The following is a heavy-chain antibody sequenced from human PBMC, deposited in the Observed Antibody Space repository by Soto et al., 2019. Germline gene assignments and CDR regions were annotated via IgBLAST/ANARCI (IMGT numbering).Heavy chain of an antibody. CDR3: AILDFGDYLLSYGVDV. D-gene: IGHD4-17*01. J-gene: IGHJ6*02. CDR2: ITSSSDAI. CDR1: GFPFRSYE. V-gene: IGHV3-48*03. Sequence: EEQLVESGGALVHPGGSLRLSCAVSGFPFRSYEMNWVRQAPGKGPEWVSYITSSSDAIYYAASVKGRFTVSRDNAKNSLYLQMNSLRAEDTAVYYCAILDFGDYLLSYGVDVWGQGTTVTVSS.